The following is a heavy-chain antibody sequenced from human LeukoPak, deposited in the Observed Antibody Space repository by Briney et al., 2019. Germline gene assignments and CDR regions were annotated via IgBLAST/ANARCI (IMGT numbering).Heavy chain of an antibody. J-gene: IGHJ4*02. CDR3: ATPIGGKFDY. CDR2: ICYSGST. Sequence: SETLSLTCIVSGGSISSSSYCWGWIRQPPGQGLEWIGSICYSGSTYYNPSLKSRITISVDTSKNQFSLKLSSVTAADTAVYYCATPIGGKFDYWGQGTLVTVSS. CDR1: GGSISSSSYC. D-gene: IGHD4-23*01. V-gene: IGHV4-39*01.